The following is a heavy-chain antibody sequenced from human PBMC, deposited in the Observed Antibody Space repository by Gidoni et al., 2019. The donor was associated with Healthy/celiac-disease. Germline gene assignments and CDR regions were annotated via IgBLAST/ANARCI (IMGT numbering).Heavy chain of an antibody. CDR3: AKTQGSGSYYAPDAFDI. D-gene: IGHD3-10*01. V-gene: IGHV3-23*01. CDR2: ISGSGGST. CDR1: GFTFSRYA. Sequence: EVQLLESGGGLVQPGGSLRLSCAASGFTFSRYAMSWVRQAPGTGLEWVSAISGSGGSTYYADSVKGRFTISRDNSKNTLYLQMNSLRAEDTAVYYCAKTQGSGSYYAPDAFDIWGQGTMVTVSS. J-gene: IGHJ3*02.